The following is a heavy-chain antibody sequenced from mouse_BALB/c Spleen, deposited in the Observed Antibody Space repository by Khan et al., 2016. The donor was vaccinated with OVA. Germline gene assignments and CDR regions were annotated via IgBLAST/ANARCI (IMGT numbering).Heavy chain of an antibody. Sequence: EVKLLESGPGLVKPSQSLSLTCTVTGYSITSDYARNWIRKFPGNTLELMGYISYSGSTNYNPSLKSRISITRDTSKNQFYLQLNSVTTEDTATYVCARVGSRYNYSIDYWGQGTSVTVSS. CDR2: ISYSGST. CDR1: GYSITSDYA. D-gene: IGHD1-3*01. J-gene: IGHJ4*01. V-gene: IGHV3-2*02. CDR3: ARVGSRYNYSIDY.